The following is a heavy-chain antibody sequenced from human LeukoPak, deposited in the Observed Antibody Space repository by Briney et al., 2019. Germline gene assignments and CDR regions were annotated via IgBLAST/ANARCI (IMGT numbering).Heavy chain of an antibody. Sequence: GESLKISCKGYGYSFTSYWIGWVRQMPGKGLEWMGIIYPGDSDTRYSPSFQGQVTISADKSISTAYLQWSSLRASDTAMYYCARLQSDIVVVVAASNWFDPWGQGTLVTVSS. CDR1: GYSFTSYW. J-gene: IGHJ5*02. V-gene: IGHV5-51*01. CDR2: IYPGDSDT. D-gene: IGHD2-15*01. CDR3: ARLQSDIVVVVAASNWFDP.